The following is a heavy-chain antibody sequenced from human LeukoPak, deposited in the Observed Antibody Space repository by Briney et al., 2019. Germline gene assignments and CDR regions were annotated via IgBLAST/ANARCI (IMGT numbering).Heavy chain of an antibody. CDR3: AREGGFYRPLDY. J-gene: IGHJ4*02. CDR1: GGSVSSTNW. CDR2: VHLDGRT. Sequence: SETLSLTCGVSGGSVSSTNWWTGIRQPPGKGLEWIGEVHLDGRTNFNPSLKSRLTMSVDLSENHVSLKLTSVTAADTDVYYCAREGGFYRPLDYSGQGTLVTVSS. V-gene: IGHV4-4*02. D-gene: IGHD6-25*01.